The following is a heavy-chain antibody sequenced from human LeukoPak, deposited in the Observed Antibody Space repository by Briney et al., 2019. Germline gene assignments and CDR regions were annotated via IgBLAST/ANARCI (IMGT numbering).Heavy chain of an antibody. V-gene: IGHV1-69*06. J-gene: IGHJ4*02. D-gene: IGHD5-18*01. CDR3: AKSAQVDTAMVEDH. CDR1: GGTFNSYA. CDR2: VIPIFGTA. Sequence: ASVKVSCKASGGTFNSYAISLVRQAPGQGLEWIGGVIPIFGTANYAQKFQGRVTINADKSTSTAYMELSSLRAEDTAVYYCAKSAQVDTAMVEDHWGQGTLVTVSS.